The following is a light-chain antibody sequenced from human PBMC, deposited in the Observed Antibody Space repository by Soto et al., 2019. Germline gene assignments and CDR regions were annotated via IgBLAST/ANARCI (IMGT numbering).Light chain of an antibody. V-gene: IGLV2-8*01. Sequence: QSALTQPPSASGSPGQSVTISCTGTSSDVGRYNYVSWYQHHPSKAPKLIIYDVSQRPSGVPDRFSGSKSGNTASLTVSGLQAEDEADYYCNSYADSNTYVFGTGTKLTVL. J-gene: IGLJ1*01. CDR2: DVS. CDR1: SSDVGRYNY. CDR3: NSYADSNTYV.